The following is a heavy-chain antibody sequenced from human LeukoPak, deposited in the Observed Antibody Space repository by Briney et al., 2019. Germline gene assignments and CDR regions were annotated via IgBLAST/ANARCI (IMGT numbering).Heavy chain of an antibody. CDR2: IYYSGST. J-gene: IGHJ4*02. CDR1: GGSVSSSSYY. V-gene: IGHV4-39*07. Sequence: SETLSLTCTVSGGSVSSSSYYWGWIRQPPGKGLEWIGSIYYSGSTYNPSLKSRVTISVDTSKNQFSLKLSSVTAADTAVYYCARVVDFWSGYYIGDYFDYWGQGTLVTVSS. D-gene: IGHD3-3*01. CDR3: ARVVDFWSGYYIGDYFDY.